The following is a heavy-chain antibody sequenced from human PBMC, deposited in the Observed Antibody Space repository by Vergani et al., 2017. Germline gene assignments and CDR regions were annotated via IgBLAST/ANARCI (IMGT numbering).Heavy chain of an antibody. J-gene: IGHJ5*02. CDR2: IYYSGST. V-gene: IGHV4-39*01. CDR3: ARHSTVEWLVKLGWIDP. D-gene: IGHD6-19*01. CDR1: GAPIRSSNYY. Sequence: QLQLQESGPGLVQPSATLSLTCSVSGAPIRSSNYYWGWIRQPPGKGLEWMASIYYSGSTYYNPSLKSRVTISVDTSKNQFSLKLSSVTAADTAVYFCARHSTVEWLVKLGWIDPWGQGILVTVSS.